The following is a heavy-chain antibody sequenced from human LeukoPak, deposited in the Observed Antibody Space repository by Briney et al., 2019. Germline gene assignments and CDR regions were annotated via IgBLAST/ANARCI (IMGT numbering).Heavy chain of an antibody. CDR1: GGSFSGYY. Sequence: SDTLSLTCAVYGGSFSGYYWSWIRQPPGKGLEWIGEINHSGSTNYNPSLKSRVTISVDTSKNQFSLKLSSVTAADTAVYYCASQTMIALRDWGQGTLVTVSS. D-gene: IGHD3-22*01. J-gene: IGHJ4*02. CDR2: INHSGST. V-gene: IGHV4-34*01. CDR3: ASQTMIALRD.